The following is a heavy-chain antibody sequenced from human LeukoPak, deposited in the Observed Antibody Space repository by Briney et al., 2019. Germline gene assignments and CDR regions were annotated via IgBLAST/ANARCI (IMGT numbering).Heavy chain of an antibody. J-gene: IGHJ3*02. CDR3: ARHCSSTSCSDAFDI. V-gene: IGHV4-30-4*01. Sequence: PSETLSLTCTVSGGSISSGDYYWSWIRQPPGKGLEWIGYIYYSGSKYYNPSLKSRVTISVDTSKNQFSLKLSSVTAADTAVYYCARHCSSTSCSDAFDIWGQGTMVTVSS. CDR1: GGSISSGDYY. CDR2: IYYSGSK. D-gene: IGHD2-2*01.